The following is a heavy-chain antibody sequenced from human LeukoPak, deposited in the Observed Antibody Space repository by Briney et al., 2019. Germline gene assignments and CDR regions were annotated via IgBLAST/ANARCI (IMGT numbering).Heavy chain of an antibody. CDR2: IYYSGST. V-gene: IGHV4-39*07. J-gene: IGHJ4*02. CDR1: GGSISSSSYY. D-gene: IGHD5-18*01. CDR3: AGRIQLWSRGWLLDY. Sequence: PSETLSLTCTVSGGSISSSSYYWGWIRQPPGKGLEWIGSIYYSGSTYYNPSLKSRVTISVDTSTNQFSLKLSSVTAADTAVYYCAGRIQLWSRGWLLDYWGQGTLVTVSS.